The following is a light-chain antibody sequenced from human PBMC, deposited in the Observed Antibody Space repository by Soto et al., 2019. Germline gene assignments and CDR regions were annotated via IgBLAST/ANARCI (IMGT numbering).Light chain of an antibody. CDR1: QSISSY. Sequence: EIVLTQSPATLSLSPGERATLSCRASQSISSYLAWYQQKPGQAPRLLIYGASTRATDIPARFSGSGSGTEFTLTISSLQSGDFAVYYCQHYNNWPLTFGGGTKVDIK. CDR2: GAS. V-gene: IGKV3-15*01. CDR3: QHYNNWPLT. J-gene: IGKJ4*01.